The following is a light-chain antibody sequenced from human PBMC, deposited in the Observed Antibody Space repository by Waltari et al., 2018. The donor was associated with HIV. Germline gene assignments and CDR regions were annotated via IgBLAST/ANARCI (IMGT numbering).Light chain of an antibody. CDR3: QQLNSYPRT. V-gene: IGKV1-9*01. CDR1: QGISSY. J-gene: IGKJ2*01. Sequence: DIQLTQSPSFLSASVGDRVTITCRASQGISSYLAWYQQKPGKAPKILIYAASTLQRGVPSRFSGGGSGTEFTLPISSLQPEDFATYYCQQLNSYPRTFGQGTKLEIK. CDR2: AAS.